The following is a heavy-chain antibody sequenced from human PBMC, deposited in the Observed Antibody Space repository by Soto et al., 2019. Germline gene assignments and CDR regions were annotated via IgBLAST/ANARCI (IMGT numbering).Heavy chain of an antibody. CDR1: GFTVSSNY. Sequence: GGSLRLSCAASGFTVSSNYMIWVRQAPGKGLEWVSVIYSGGSTYYADSVKGRFTISRDNAKNSLYLQMNSLRAEDTAVYYCARDSYDSSGYYSTLNYWGQGTLVTSPQ. D-gene: IGHD3-22*01. CDR3: ARDSYDSSGYYSTLNY. CDR2: IYSGGST. J-gene: IGHJ4*02. V-gene: IGHV3-66*01.